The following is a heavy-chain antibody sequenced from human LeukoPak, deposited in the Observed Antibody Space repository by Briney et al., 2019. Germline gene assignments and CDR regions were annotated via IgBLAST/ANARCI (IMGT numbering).Heavy chain of an antibody. V-gene: IGHV3-23*01. CDR2: ISGSGGST. CDR1: GFTFSSYA. J-gene: IGHJ4*02. D-gene: IGHD3-22*01. CDR3: AKDRGLIVDVETFDY. Sequence: AGGSLRLSCAASGFTFSSYAMSWVRQAPGKGLEWVSAISGSGGSTYYADSVKGRFTISRDNSKNTLYLQMNSLRAEDTAVYYCAKDRGLIVDVETFDYWGQGTLVTVSS.